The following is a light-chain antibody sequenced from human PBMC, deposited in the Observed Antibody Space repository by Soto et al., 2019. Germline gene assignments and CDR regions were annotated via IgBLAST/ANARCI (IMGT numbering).Light chain of an antibody. V-gene: IGLV2-14*01. J-gene: IGLJ1*01. CDR2: DVS. CDR1: SSDVGGYNY. CDR3: SSYKSSNTYV. Sequence: QSALTQPASVSGSPGQSITISCTGTSSDVGGYNYVSWYQQYPGKAPKLMIYDVSNRPSGVSNRFSGSKSGNTASLTISGLQAEDEADYYCSSYKSSNTYVFGTGTKVTVL.